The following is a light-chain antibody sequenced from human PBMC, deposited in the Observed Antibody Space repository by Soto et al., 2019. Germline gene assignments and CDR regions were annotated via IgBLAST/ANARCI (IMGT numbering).Light chain of an antibody. Sequence: EIVLTQSPGTLSLSPGERATLSCRASQSVSSSYLAWYQRKPGQAPRLLIYGASNRATGIPDRFSGSGSGTDFTLTISRLEPEDFAVYYCQQYGSSQITFGQGTRLEIK. V-gene: IGKV3-20*01. CDR2: GAS. CDR1: QSVSSSY. J-gene: IGKJ5*01. CDR3: QQYGSSQIT.